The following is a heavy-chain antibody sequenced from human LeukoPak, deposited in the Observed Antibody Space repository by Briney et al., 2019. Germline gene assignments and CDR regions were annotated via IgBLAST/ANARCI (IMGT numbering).Heavy chain of an antibody. Sequence: SVKVSCKASGYTFTSYYMHWVRQAPGQGLEWMGGIIPIFGTANYAQKFQGRVTITADESMSTAYMELSSLRSEETAVYYCVXXXCSSTSCLYYMDVWGKGTTVTISS. CDR1: GYTFTSYY. V-gene: IGHV1-69*13. CDR2: IIPIFGTA. CDR3: VXXXCSSTSCLYYMDV. D-gene: IGHD2-2*01. J-gene: IGHJ6*03.